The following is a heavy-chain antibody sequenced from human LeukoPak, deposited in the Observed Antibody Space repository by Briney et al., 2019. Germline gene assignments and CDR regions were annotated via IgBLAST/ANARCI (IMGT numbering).Heavy chain of an antibody. CDR1: GFTFSNAW. CDR3: ARGTYYYDSSGYYPDY. Sequence: PGGSLRLSCAASGFTFSNAWMSWVRQAPGKGLEWVAVISYDGSNKYYADSVKGRFTISRDNSKNTLYLQMNSLRAEDTAVYYCARGTYYYDSSGYYPDYWGQGTLVTVSS. CDR2: ISYDGSNK. J-gene: IGHJ4*02. D-gene: IGHD3-22*01. V-gene: IGHV3-30-3*01.